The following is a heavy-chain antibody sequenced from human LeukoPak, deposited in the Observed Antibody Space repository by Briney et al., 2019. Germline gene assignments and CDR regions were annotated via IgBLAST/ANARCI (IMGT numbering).Heavy chain of an antibody. D-gene: IGHD3-9*01. J-gene: IGHJ4*02. V-gene: IGHV3-20*04. Sequence: GGSLRLSCAASGFTFDDYGMSWVRQAPGKGLEWVSGINWNGGSTGYADSVKGRFTISRDNAKNSLYLQMNSLRAEDTALYYCARLFRGDILTDFDYWGQGTLVTVSS. CDR1: GFTFDDYG. CDR3: ARLFRGDILTDFDY. CDR2: INWNGGST.